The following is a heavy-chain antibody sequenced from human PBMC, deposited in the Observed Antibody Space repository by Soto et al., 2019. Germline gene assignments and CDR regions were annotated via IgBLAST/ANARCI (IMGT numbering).Heavy chain of an antibody. Sequence: GESLKISCKGSGYSFTSYWISWVRQMPGKGLEWIGRIDPSDSYTNYSPSFQGHVTISIDKSISTAYLQWSSLKASDTAMYYCARRRGYQYDDYWGQGTLVTVSS. CDR3: ARRRGYQYDDY. CDR1: GYSFTSYW. D-gene: IGHD5-18*01. J-gene: IGHJ4*02. V-gene: IGHV5-10-1*01. CDR2: IDPSDSYT.